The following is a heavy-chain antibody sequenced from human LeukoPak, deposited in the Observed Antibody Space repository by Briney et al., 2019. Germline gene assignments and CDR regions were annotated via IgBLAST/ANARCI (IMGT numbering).Heavy chain of an antibody. V-gene: IGHV4-59*08. CDR2: IYYSGST. CDR1: GGSISCYY. D-gene: IGHD3-9*01. J-gene: IGHJ2*01. CDR3: ARHFDWFSSYWYFDL. Sequence: SETLSLTCTVSGGSISCYYWSWIRQPPGQGLEWIGYIYYSGSTNYNPSLKRRVTISVDTSTNQFSLKLRSVTAVDTAVYYCARHFDWFSSYWYFDLWRRGTLVADS.